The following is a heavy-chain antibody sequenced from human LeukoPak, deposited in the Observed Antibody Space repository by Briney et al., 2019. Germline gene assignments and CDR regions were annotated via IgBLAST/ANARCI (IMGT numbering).Heavy chain of an antibody. D-gene: IGHD3-22*01. CDR3: ARSSESYDSSGYYSYYFDY. Sequence: SETLSLTCTVAGDSLTNYYWSWIRQPPGKGLEWIGYIYYSGSTHYNPSLRSRVTISVDTSKNQFSLKLRSVTAADTAVYYCARSSESYDSSGYYSYYFDYWGQGTLVTVSS. CDR2: IYYSGST. V-gene: IGHV4-59*12. CDR1: GDSLTNYY. J-gene: IGHJ4*02.